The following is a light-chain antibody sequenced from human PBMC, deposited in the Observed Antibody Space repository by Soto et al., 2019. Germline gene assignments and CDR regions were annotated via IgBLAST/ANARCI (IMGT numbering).Light chain of an antibody. Sequence: DIQMTQSPSAMSASVGDRVTITCRASQDISNYLAWFQQKPGKVPKRLIYAASSLQSGVPSRFSGSASGTEFTLTNSRLQPADFATYYCLQLNSYPYNFGQGTKREIK. J-gene: IGKJ2*01. CDR1: QDISNY. CDR3: LQLNSYPYN. V-gene: IGKV1-17*03. CDR2: AAS.